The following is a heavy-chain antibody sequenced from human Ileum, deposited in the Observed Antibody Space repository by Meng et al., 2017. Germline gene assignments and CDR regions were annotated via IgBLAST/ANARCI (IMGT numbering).Heavy chain of an antibody. D-gene: IGHD3-10*01. V-gene: IGHV1-18*01. CDR3: ARGTPGRSYCDY. CDR1: DYTFTGDG. Sequence: QGQLGQAGAEGKKPGAAWKGSCKASDYTFTGDGVCWVRQAPGQGLEWMAWLGAHPGDTSHAPKFLGRVTVTADTATATAYMELRSLRSDDTAVYYCARGTPGRSYCDYWGLGTLVTVSS. J-gene: IGHJ4*02. CDR2: LGAHPGDT.